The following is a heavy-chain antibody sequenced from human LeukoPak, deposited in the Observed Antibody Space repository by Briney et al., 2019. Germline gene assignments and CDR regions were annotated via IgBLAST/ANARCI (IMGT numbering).Heavy chain of an antibody. CDR3: ARAGPSSSWHQFDY. CDR2: IYSGGST. V-gene: IGHV3-53*01. Sequence: GRSLRLSCAASGFTVSSNYMSWVRQAPGKGLEWVSVIYSGGSTYYADSVKGRFTISRDNSKNTLYLQMNRLRPEDTAVYYCARAGPSSSWHQFDYWGQGTLVTVSS. J-gene: IGHJ4*02. CDR1: GFTVSSNY. D-gene: IGHD6-13*01.